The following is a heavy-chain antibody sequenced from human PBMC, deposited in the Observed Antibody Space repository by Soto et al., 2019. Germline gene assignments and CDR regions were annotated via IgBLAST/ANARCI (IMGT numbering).Heavy chain of an antibody. V-gene: IGHV5-51*01. D-gene: IGHD6-13*01. Sequence: PGESLKISCKGSGYSFTSYWIGWVRQMSGKGLEWMGIIYPGDSDTRYSPSFQGQVTISADKSISTAYLQWSSLKASDTAMYYCARQYSSSWYYFDYWGQGTLVTVSS. CDR1: GYSFTSYW. CDR3: ARQYSSSWYYFDY. CDR2: IYPGDSDT. J-gene: IGHJ4*02.